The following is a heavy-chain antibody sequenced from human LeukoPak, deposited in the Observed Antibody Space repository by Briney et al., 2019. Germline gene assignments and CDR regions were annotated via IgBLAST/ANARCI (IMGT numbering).Heavy chain of an antibody. Sequence: PGGSLRLSCAASGFTFSSYSMNWVRQAPGKGLEWVSAISGSGGSTYYADSVKGRFTISRDNSKNTLYLQMNSLRAEDTAVYYCATDSYYDSSGLYYYYGMDVWGQGTTVTVSS. CDR3: ATDSYYDSSGLYYYYGMDV. V-gene: IGHV3-23*01. CDR1: GFTFSSYS. CDR2: ISGSGGST. J-gene: IGHJ6*02. D-gene: IGHD3-22*01.